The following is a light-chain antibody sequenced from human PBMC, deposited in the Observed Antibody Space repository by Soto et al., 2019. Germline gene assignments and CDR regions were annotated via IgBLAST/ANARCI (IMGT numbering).Light chain of an antibody. CDR2: DAS. V-gene: IGKV3-11*01. CDR3: QQRGGWPLT. Sequence: EIVLTQSPATLSLSPGERAALSCRASQGFGRFLAWYQQKPCQAPRLLIYDASNRATGIPARFSGSGSETDFTLASDTLEPEDCEVYYCQQRGGWPLTFGGGTKVEIK. J-gene: IGKJ4*01. CDR1: QGFGRF.